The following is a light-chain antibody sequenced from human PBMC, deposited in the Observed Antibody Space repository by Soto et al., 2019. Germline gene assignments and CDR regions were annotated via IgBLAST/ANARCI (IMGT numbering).Light chain of an antibody. CDR1: QSVNSN. V-gene: IGKV3-15*01. J-gene: IGKJ2*01. CDR3: QQYNDWPLHT. Sequence: EIVMTQSPTIVSVSPGERATPSCRASQSVNSNLAWYQQKPGQAPRLLISGASTRAPGIAARFSGSGSGTNFTLSISGLQSADFAVYYCQQYNDWPLHTFGQGTKVDNK. CDR2: GAS.